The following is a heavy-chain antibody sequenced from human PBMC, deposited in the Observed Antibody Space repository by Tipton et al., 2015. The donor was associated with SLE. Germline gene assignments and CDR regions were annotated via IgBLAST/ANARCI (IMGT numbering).Heavy chain of an antibody. J-gene: IGHJ4*02. D-gene: IGHD1-14*01. CDR1: GYSISGDYY. CDR3: ARLRTTGVFDY. Sequence: TLSLTCTVSGYSISGDYYWGWIRQSPGKGLEWIGSMYHTGNTYYNPSLKSRVTISVDMSKNQFSLKLSSVTAADTAVYYCARLRTTGVFDYWGQGTLVTVSS. CDR2: MYHTGNT. V-gene: IGHV4-38-2*02.